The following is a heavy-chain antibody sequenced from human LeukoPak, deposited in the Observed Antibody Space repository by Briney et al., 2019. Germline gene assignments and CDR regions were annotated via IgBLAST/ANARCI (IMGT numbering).Heavy chain of an antibody. CDR3: ATALGTTVTTTSPWFDP. J-gene: IGHJ5*02. CDR1: GYTFTGYY. Sequence: ASVKVSRKASGYTFTGYYMHWVRQAPGQGLEWMGWINPNSGGTNYAQKFQGRVTMTRDTSISTAYMELSRLRSDDTAVYYCATALGTTVTTTSPWFDPWGQGTLVTVSS. CDR2: INPNSGGT. D-gene: IGHD4-17*01. V-gene: IGHV1-2*02.